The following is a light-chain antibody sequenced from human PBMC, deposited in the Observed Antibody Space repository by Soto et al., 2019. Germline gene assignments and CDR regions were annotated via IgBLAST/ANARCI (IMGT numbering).Light chain of an antibody. Sequence: IRMTQSPSSFSASTRDRVTITCRASQGISSYLAWYQQKPGKAPKLLIYAASTLQSGVPSRFSGSGSGTDFTLTISCLQSQAFATYYCQQYYSYPPLAFGGGTKVDI. CDR1: QGISSY. V-gene: IGKV1-8*01. J-gene: IGKJ4*01. CDR2: AAS. CDR3: QQYYSYPPLA.